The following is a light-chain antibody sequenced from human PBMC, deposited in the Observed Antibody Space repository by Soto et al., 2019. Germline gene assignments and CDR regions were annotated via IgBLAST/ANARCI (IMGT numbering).Light chain of an antibody. CDR1: QSVSSSY. J-gene: IGKJ4*01. Sequence: EIVLTQSPGTLSLSPGERATLSCRASQSVSSSYFAWYQQKPGPAPRLLIYGASSRATVIPDRFSSSGSGTDFPLTISRLAPEDFAVYYCQQYDSSLGLTFGGGTKVEIK. CDR3: QQYDSSLGLT. V-gene: IGKV3-20*01. CDR2: GAS.